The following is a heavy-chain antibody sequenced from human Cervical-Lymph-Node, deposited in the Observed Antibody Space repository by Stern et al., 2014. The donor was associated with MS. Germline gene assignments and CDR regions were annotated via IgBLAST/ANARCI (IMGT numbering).Heavy chain of an antibody. V-gene: IGHV1-46*01. CDR1: GYTFTSYY. J-gene: IGHJ4*02. CDR3: VRRIAKAGIPFDY. D-gene: IGHD6-19*01. CDR2: INSSGGTT. Sequence: VQLVQSGTEVKKPGASVNVSCEASGYTFTSYYMHWIRQAPGQGLEWMGVINSSGGTTNYAQEFRGRVTLTRDTSTRTVYLELSNLTSEDTAVYYCVRRIAKAGIPFDYWGQGTLVTVSS.